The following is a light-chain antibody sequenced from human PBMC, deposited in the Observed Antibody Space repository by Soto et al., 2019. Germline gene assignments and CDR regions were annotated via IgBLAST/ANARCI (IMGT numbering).Light chain of an antibody. J-gene: IGLJ1*01. CDR2: EVS. V-gene: IGLV2-8*01. CDR3: SSYSGTNYHYV. CDR1: SSDVGGYNY. Sequence: ALTQPPSASGSFGQSVTISCTGTSSDVGGYNYVSWYQQHPGKAPKLMIYEVSERPSGVPDRFSGSKSGNTTSLTVSGLQADDEADYYCSSYSGTNYHYVFGTGTKVTVL.